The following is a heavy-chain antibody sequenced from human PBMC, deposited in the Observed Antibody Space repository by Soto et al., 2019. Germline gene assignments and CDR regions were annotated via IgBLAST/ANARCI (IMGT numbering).Heavy chain of an antibody. CDR1: GGSVSSDTHY. D-gene: IGHD2-2*02. Sequence: PSETLSLTCTVSGGSVSSDTHYWRWIRQPPGKLLEWIGFIYSSGSTNYNPSLKSRVTMSVDTSKNQFSLKLRSVIVADTAVYHCARFVRSCSGTTCYTRADVWGQGTTVTVSS. V-gene: IGHV4-61*01. CDR2: IYSSGST. CDR3: ARFVRSCSGTTCYTRADV. J-gene: IGHJ6*02.